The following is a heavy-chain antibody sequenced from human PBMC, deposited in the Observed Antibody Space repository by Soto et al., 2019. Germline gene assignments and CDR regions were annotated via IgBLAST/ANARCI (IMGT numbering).Heavy chain of an antibody. V-gene: IGHV3-30*18. D-gene: IGHD1-7*01. CDR3: AKGQLELLAVYYYYGMDV. Sequence: QVQLVESGGGVVQPGRSLRLSCAASGFTFSSYGMHWVRQAPGKGLEWVAVISYDGSNKYYADSVKGRFTISRDNSKNTLYLQMNSLRAEDTAVYYCAKGQLELLAVYYYYGMDVWGQGTTVTVSS. CDR1: GFTFSSYG. CDR2: ISYDGSNK. J-gene: IGHJ6*02.